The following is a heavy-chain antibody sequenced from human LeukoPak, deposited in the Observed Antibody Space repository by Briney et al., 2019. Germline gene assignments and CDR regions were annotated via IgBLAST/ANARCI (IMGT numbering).Heavy chain of an antibody. CDR2: IYYSGST. V-gene: IGHV4-59*12. J-gene: IGHJ4*02. CDR1: GGSISNYY. CDR3: ARAPLRYFDWLSYYFDY. Sequence: ASETLSLTCTVSGGSISNYYWSWIRQPPGKGLEWIGYIYYSGSTKYNPSLKSRVTISVDTSKNQFSLKLSSVTAADTAVYYCARAPLRYFDWLSYYFDYWGQGTLVTVSS. D-gene: IGHD3-9*01.